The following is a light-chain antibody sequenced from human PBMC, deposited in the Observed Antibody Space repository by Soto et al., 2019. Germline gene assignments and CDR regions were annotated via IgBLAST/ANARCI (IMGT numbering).Light chain of an antibody. Sequence: EIVMTQSPANLSVSPGERATLSCRASHSVSSRLAWYQQKPGQAPRLLIYGASTRATGLPARFSGSGSGTEFTLTISSLQSEYFAVYYYQHYTYWPLTFGGGTKVDVK. CDR2: GAS. CDR3: QHYTYWPLT. CDR1: HSVSSR. J-gene: IGKJ4*01. V-gene: IGKV3-15*01.